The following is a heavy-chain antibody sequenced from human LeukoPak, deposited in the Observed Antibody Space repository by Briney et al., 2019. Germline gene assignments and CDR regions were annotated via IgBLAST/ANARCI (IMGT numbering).Heavy chain of an antibody. D-gene: IGHD2-15*01. J-gene: IGHJ4*02. CDR1: GFTVSSNY. Sequence: GGSLRLSCAASGFTVSSNYMSWVRQAPGKGLEWVSSITSNSGYVAYADSAKGRFTISRDNAKNSLYLQMNSLRAEDTAVYYCAREACSGGSCYFDYWGQGTLVTVSS. CDR2: ITSNSGYV. CDR3: AREACSGGSCYFDY. V-gene: IGHV3-21*01.